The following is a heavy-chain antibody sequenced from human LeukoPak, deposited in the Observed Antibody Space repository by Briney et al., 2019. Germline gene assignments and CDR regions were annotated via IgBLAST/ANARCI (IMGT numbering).Heavy chain of an antibody. V-gene: IGHV4-39*01. CDR2: INHSGST. J-gene: IGHJ4*02. Sequence: SETLSLTCTVSGGSISSGGYYWSCIRQPPGKGLECIGEINHSGSTNYNPSLKSRVTISVDTSKNQFSLKLSSVTAADTAVYYCARHVSPVVVPAATYFDYWGQGTLVTVSS. CDR1: GGSISSGGYY. D-gene: IGHD2-2*01. CDR3: ARHVSPVVVPAATYFDY.